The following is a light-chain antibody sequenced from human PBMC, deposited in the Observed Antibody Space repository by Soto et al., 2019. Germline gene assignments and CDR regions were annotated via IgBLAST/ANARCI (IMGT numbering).Light chain of an antibody. V-gene: IGKV1-39*01. CDR2: ASY. CDR1: QSVSTY. CDR3: KKRSSIPIT. J-gene: IGKJ4*01. Sequence: EIQGTQYTSSLSAPVLGRVTIAFLASQSVSTYLNCYQQKPGKATRLLIFASYSLQSGVKSRFSGSGSGKNFILTISSLQGEDFATYFCKKRSSIPITGGGGNK.